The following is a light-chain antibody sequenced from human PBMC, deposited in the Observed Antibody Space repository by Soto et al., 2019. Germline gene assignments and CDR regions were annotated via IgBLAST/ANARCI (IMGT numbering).Light chain of an antibody. CDR3: QSYDSSLSLYV. CDR2: GNS. Sequence: QSVLTQPPSVSGAPGQRVTISCTGSSSNIGAGYDVHWYQQLPGTAPKLLIYGNSNRPSGVPDRFSDSKSGTSASLAITGLQAEDEADYYCQSYDSSLSLYVFGTGTKVTVL. V-gene: IGLV1-40*01. CDR1: SSNIGAGYD. J-gene: IGLJ1*01.